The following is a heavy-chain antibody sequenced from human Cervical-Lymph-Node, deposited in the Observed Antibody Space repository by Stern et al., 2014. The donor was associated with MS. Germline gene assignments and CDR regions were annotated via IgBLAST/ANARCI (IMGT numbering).Heavy chain of an antibody. Sequence: QLVESGAEVKKPGASVKVSCKASGYTFTGYYMHWVRQAPGQGLEWMGWINPNSGGTNYAQKFQGWVTMTRDTSISTAYMELSRLRSDDTAVYYCARDIAVAEYGMDVWGQGTTVTVSS. V-gene: IGHV1-2*04. CDR3: ARDIAVAEYGMDV. J-gene: IGHJ6*02. CDR1: GYTFTGYY. D-gene: IGHD6-19*01. CDR2: INPNSGGT.